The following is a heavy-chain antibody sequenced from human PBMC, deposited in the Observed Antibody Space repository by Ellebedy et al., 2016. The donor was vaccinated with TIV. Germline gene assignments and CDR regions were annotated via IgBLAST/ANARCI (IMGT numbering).Heavy chain of an antibody. V-gene: IGHV4-39*01. CDR3: ARVKATEDQARGLIDA. CDR1: GGSITSSDSY. Sequence: MPGGSLRLSCTVSGGSITSSDSYWGWIRQPPGQGREWIATIEYSGNIYYNASLKSPVIISADISKNQFSLQVSSLTAADTAVDYCARVKATEDQARGLIDAWGQGTLVTVSS. CDR2: IEYSGNI. D-gene: IGHD1-14*01. J-gene: IGHJ5*02.